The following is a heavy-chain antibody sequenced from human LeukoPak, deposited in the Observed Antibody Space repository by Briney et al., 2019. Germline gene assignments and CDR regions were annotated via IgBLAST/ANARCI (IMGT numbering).Heavy chain of an antibody. CDR1: GFSFEDYM. Sequence: GGSLRLSCAASGFSFEDYMRHWVRQPPGKGLEWISLISWDGGHTYYADSVKGRFTISRDNAKNTLYLQMNSLRAEDTAVYYCALFDWSYYGMDVWGQGTTVTVSS. J-gene: IGHJ6*02. V-gene: IGHV3-43*01. D-gene: IGHD3-9*01. CDR3: ALFDWSYYGMDV. CDR2: ISWDGGHT.